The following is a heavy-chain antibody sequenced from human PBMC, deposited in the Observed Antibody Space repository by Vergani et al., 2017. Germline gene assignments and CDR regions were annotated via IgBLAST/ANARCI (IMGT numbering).Heavy chain of an antibody. CDR2: IIPILDIT. V-gene: IGHV1-69*02. D-gene: IGHD1-26*01. Sequence: QVQLVQSGAEVKKPGSSVKVSCKASRGTFSSYTISWVRQAPGQGLEWMGRIIPILDITNYAQKFQGRVSITADKSASTAYMELSSLRSEDTAVYYCAKGTVSGSYGYWGQGTLVTVSS. J-gene: IGHJ4*02. CDR1: RGTFSSYT. CDR3: AKGTVSGSYGY.